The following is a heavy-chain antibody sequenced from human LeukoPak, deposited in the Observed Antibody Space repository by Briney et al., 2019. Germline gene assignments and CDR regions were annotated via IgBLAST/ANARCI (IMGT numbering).Heavy chain of an antibody. CDR3: ARDDGRYFDRLGHDAFDI. V-gene: IGHV1-69*13. J-gene: IGHJ3*02. D-gene: IGHD3-9*01. CDR2: IIPIFGTS. CDR1: GGTFSTYA. Sequence: SVKVSCKASGGTFSTYAISWVRQAPGQGLEWMGGIIPIFGTSNYAQNFQGRVTITADESTSTAYMELSSLRSEDTAVYYCARDDGRYFDRLGHDAFDIWGQGTMVTVSS.